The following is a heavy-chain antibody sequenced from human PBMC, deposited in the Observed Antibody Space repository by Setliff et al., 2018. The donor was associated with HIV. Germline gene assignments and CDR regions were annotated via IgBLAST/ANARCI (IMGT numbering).Heavy chain of an antibody. CDR3: ARGGKRAFDI. CDR1: GDSINSHF. V-gene: IGHV4-59*11. Sequence: SETLSLTCTVSGDSINSHFWTWIRQSPRKGLEWIGYISSTGAAWYNSSLKSRVTMSIDTSKIHFSLTLSSVSGADTALYFCARGGKRAFDIWGQGAMVTVPS. J-gene: IGHJ3*02. CDR2: ISSTGAA.